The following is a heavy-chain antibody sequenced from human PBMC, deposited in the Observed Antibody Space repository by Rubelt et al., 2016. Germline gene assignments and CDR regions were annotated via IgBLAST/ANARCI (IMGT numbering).Heavy chain of an antibody. CDR1: GGSITISTYY. CDR3: VAEGFNYHGMDG. CDR2: FYYSGLP. J-gene: IGHJ6*02. V-gene: IGHV4-39*07. Sequence: QLQLQESGPGLVKPSETLSLTCTVSGGSITISTYYWGWVRQSPGKGLEWIGGFYYSGLPYFNTSLRSRVTVSLDASKNQFSLKLISWTAADAAVYYCVAEGFNYHGMDGWGQGTTGTVAS.